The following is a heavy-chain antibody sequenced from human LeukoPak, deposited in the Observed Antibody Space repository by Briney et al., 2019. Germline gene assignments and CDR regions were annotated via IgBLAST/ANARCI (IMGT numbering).Heavy chain of an antibody. D-gene: IGHD2-2*01. CDR1: GFTFGDYA. V-gene: IGHV3-49*04. J-gene: IGHJ3*02. CDR3: TRERAVPDIVVVPAANDAFDI. CDR2: IGSKAHGGTT. Sequence: PGGSLRLSCTASGFTFGDYAMSWVRQAPGKGLEWVGFIGSKAHGGTTEYAASVKGRFTISRDDSKSIAYLQMNSLKTEDTAVYYCTRERAVPDIVVVPAANDAFDIWGQGTMVTVSS.